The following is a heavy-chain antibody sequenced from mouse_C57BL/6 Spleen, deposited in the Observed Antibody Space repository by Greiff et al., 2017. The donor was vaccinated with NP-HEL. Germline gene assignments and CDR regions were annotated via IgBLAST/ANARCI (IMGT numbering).Heavy chain of an antibody. J-gene: IGHJ2*01. CDR2: IDPENGDT. Sequence: VQLQQSGAELVRPGASVKLSCTASGFNIKDDYMHWVKQRPEQGLEWIGWIDPENGDTEYASKFQGKATITADTSSNTAYLQLSSLTSEDTAVYYCTPFITTRYFDDWGEGTTLTVSS. V-gene: IGHV14-4*01. CDR3: TPFITTRYFDD. D-gene: IGHD1-1*01. CDR1: GFNIKDDY.